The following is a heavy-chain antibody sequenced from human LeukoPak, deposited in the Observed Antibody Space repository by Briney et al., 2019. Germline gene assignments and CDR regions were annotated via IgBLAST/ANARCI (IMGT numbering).Heavy chain of an antibody. D-gene: IGHD6-19*01. CDR2: IKQDGSEK. CDR3: ARVRGQWLVYYFDY. V-gene: IGHV3-7*01. Sequence: GGSLRLSCAVSGFTFSSYWMTWVRQAPGKGLEWVANIKQDGSEKYYVDSVKGRFTISRDNAKNSLYLQMNSLRAEDTAVYYCARVRGQWLVYYFDYWGQGTLVTVSS. CDR1: GFTFSSYW. J-gene: IGHJ4*02.